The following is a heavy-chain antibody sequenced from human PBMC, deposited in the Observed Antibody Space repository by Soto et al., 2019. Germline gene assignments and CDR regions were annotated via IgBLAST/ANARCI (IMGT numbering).Heavy chain of an antibody. J-gene: IGHJ4*02. CDR2: IIPLFGTP. V-gene: IGHV1-69*01. CDR3: ASERVAEMATGGYFYN. D-gene: IGHD5-12*01. Sequence: QVHLVQSGAEVKKPGSSVKVSCKTSGGTFSDLAFSWVRQAPRQGLEWVGGIIPLFGTPNYAREFQGRVSISADESSNTVYMELRSLRSEDTAVYYCASERVAEMATGGYFYNWGQVNLVTVSS. CDR1: GGTFSDLA.